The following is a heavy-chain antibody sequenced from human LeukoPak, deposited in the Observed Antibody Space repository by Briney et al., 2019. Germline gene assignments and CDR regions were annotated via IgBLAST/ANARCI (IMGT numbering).Heavy chain of an antibody. J-gene: IGHJ4*02. CDR2: IFPSGGEI. Sequence: GGTLRLSCVASGFTFSTFAMIWVRQPPGKGLEWVSSIFPSGGEIHYADSVRGRFTISRDNSKSTLSLQMNSLRAEDTAIYYCATYRQVLLPFESWGQGTLVTVSS. V-gene: IGHV3-23*01. D-gene: IGHD2-8*02. CDR1: GFTFSTFA. CDR3: ATYRQVLLPFES.